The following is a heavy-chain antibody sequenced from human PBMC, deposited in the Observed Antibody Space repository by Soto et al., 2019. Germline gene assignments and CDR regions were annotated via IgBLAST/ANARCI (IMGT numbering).Heavy chain of an antibody. CDR3: ARQQLLPFYYALDV. V-gene: IGHV4-59*01. CDR1: GGSISGYY. D-gene: IGHD6-13*01. Sequence: SETLSLTCNVSGGSISGYYWSWIRQPPGKGLEYIGYIYYRRSTNYNPSLESRVTMSVDTSRNQFSLKVNSVTAADTAVYYCARQQLLPFYYALDVWGQGTTVTVSS. CDR2: IYYRRST. J-gene: IGHJ6*02.